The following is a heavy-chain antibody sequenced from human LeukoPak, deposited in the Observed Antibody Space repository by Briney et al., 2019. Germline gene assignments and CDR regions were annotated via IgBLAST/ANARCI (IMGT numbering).Heavy chain of an antibody. CDR3: AHLTYGDYPYYYYGMDV. Sequence: GASVKVSCKASGYTFTSYGISWVRQAPGQGLEWMGWISAYNGNTNYEQKLQGRVTMTRNTSISTAYMELSSLRSEDTAVYYRAHLTYGDYPYYYYGMDVWGQGTTVTVSS. CDR1: GYTFTSYG. CDR2: ISAYNGNT. J-gene: IGHJ6*02. D-gene: IGHD4-17*01. V-gene: IGHV1-18*01.